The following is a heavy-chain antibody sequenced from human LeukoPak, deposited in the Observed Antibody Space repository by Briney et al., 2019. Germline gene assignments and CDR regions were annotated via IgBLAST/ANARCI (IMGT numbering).Heavy chain of an antibody. Sequence: ASVKVSCKASGYTFTGYYMHWVRQAPGQGLEWMGWINPNSGGTNYAQKFQGRVTMTRDTSISTAYMELSRLRSDDTVAYYCARIGDSGYYKAEYFQHWGQGTLVTVSS. CDR2: INPNSGGT. CDR3: ARIGDSGYYKAEYFQH. D-gene: IGHD3-22*01. CDR1: GYTFTGYY. V-gene: IGHV1-2*02. J-gene: IGHJ1*01.